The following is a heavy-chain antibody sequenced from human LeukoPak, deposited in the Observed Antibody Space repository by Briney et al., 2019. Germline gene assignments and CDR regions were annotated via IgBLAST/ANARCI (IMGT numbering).Heavy chain of an antibody. D-gene: IGHD3-22*01. CDR3: AGHDSSGTYFQH. J-gene: IGHJ1*01. CDR1: GGSVSSGSYY. V-gene: IGHV4-61*01. Sequence: SETLSLTCTVPGGSVSSGSYYWSWIRQPPGKGLEWIGYIYYSGSTNYNPSLKSRVTMSVDTSKNQFSLKLSSVTAADTAVYYCAGHDSSGTYFQHWGQGTLVTVSS. CDR2: IYYSGST.